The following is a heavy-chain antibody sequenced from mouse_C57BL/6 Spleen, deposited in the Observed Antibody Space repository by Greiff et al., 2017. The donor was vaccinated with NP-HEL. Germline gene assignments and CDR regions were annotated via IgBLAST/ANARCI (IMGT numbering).Heavy chain of an antibody. CDR2: INPNNGGT. J-gene: IGHJ2*01. CDR1: GYTFTDYN. D-gene: IGHD2-1*01. Sequence: VQLKESGPELVKPGASVKIPCKASGYTFTDYNMDWVKQSHGKSLEWIGDINPNNGGTIYNQKFKGKATLTVDKSSSTAYMELRSLTSEDTAVYYCARWGPQYGNDYFDYWGQGTTLTVSS. CDR3: ARWGPQYGNDYFDY. V-gene: IGHV1-18*01.